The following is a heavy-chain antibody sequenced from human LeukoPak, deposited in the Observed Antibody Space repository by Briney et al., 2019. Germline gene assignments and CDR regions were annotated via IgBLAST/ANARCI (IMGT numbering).Heavy chain of an antibody. CDR2: IWYDGSNK. Sequence: GGSLKLSCAASGFTFSSYGMHWVRQAPGKGLEWEAVIWYDGSNKYYADSVKGRFTISRDNSKNTLYLQMNGLRAEDTAVYYCARLNARDYYFDYWGQGTLVTVSS. CDR3: ARLNARDYYFDY. V-gene: IGHV3-33*01. CDR1: GFTFSSYG. J-gene: IGHJ4*02.